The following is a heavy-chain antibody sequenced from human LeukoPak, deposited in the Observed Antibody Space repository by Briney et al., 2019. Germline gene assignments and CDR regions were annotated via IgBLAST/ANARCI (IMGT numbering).Heavy chain of an antibody. CDR3: ARGSSGYYPY. Sequence: SETLSLTCTVSGASISSYDWSWIRQPPGKALEWIGYISHSGSTNYNPSLKSLVTISTDTSKNQFSLKLSSVTTADTAVYYCARGSSGYYPYWGRGTLVTVSS. D-gene: IGHD3-22*01. V-gene: IGHV4-59*01. CDR1: GASISSYD. CDR2: ISHSGST. J-gene: IGHJ4*02.